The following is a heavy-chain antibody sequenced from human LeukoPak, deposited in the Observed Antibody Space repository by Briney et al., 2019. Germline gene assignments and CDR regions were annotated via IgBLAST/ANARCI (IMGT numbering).Heavy chain of an antibody. Sequence: PSETLSLTCSVSGASISSFFWNWIRQPAGKGLEWIGRIYTSGSTNYNPSLKSRVTMSVDTSKNQFSLKLSSVTAADTAVYYCARDLRQQLVRRAFDIWGQGTMVTVSS. D-gene: IGHD6-13*01. V-gene: IGHV4-4*07. CDR1: GASISSFF. J-gene: IGHJ3*02. CDR3: ARDLRQQLVRRAFDI. CDR2: IYTSGST.